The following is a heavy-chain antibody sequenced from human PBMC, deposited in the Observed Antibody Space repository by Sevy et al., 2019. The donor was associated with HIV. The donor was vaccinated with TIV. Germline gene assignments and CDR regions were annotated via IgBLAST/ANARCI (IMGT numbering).Heavy chain of an antibody. V-gene: IGHV3-9*01. CDR2: VSGDSNAI. CDR3: GKDAQYCGGGNCYTRDLHYPDH. CDR1: GFNFDNYG. D-gene: IGHD3-16*02. J-gene: IGHJ5*02. Sequence: GGSLRLSCTASGFNFDNYGMHWVRQAPGKGLEWLAGVSGDSNAIAYADSVKGRFSISRDNAKNSLYLEINSLRGDDTALYYCGKDAQYCGGGNCYTRDLHYPDHWGQRTLVTVSS.